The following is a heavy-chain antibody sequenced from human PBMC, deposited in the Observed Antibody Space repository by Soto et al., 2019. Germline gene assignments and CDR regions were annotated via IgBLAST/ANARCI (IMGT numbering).Heavy chain of an antibody. D-gene: IGHD2-8*01. Sequence: PGGSLRLSCAASGFTFDDYGMSWVRQAPGKGLEWVSGINWNGGSTGYADSVKGRFTISRDNAKNSLYLQMNSLRAEDTALYLCARDNGKLTPPPFFASWAQGPLVTVSS. V-gene: IGHV3-20*01. J-gene: IGHJ4*02. CDR1: GFTFDDYG. CDR3: ARDNGKLTPPPFFAS. CDR2: INWNGGST.